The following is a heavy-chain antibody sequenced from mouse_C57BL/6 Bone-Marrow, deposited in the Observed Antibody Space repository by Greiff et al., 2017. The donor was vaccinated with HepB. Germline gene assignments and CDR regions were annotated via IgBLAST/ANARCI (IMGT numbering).Heavy chain of an antibody. V-gene: IGHV1-80*01. J-gene: IGHJ1*03. Sequence: VQLQQSGAELVKPGASVKISCKASGYAFSSYWMNWVKQRPGKGLEWIGQIYPGDGDTNYNGKFKGKATLTADKSSSTAYMQLSSLTSEDSAVYFCARDGYGSSHWYFDVWGTGTTVTVSS. CDR2: IYPGDGDT. CDR1: GYAFSSYW. CDR3: ARDGYGSSHWYFDV. D-gene: IGHD1-1*01.